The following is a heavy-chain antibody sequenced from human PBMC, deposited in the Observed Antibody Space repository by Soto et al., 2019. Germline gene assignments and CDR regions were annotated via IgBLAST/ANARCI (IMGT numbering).Heavy chain of an antibody. D-gene: IGHD3-3*01. J-gene: IGHJ4*02. V-gene: IGHV3-23*04. CDR1: GFTFSFYT. CDR3: AKDSTYYNFWSAFSY. CDR2: VSGGGDST. Sequence: EVQLVESGGGLVKPGGSLRLSCAASGFTFSFYTMTWVRQAPGKGLEWVSTVSGGGDSTYYADSVKGRFTISRDNSKNTLYLQMHSLRAEDTAVYYCAKDSTYYNFWSAFSYWGQGTLVTVSS.